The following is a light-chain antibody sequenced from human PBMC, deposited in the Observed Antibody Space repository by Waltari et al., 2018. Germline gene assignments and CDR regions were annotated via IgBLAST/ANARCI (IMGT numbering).Light chain of an antibody. CDR1: ESVLYSSNNKNH. Sequence: IVMTQSPESLAVSLGERDTIICKTSESVLYSSNNKNHLAWYQQKPGQPPRLLLYWASTRESGVPDRFIGSGSETDFTLTVTSLQAEDVAVYYCQQYYNTPLTFGGGTKVEVK. CDR3: QQYYNTPLT. J-gene: IGKJ4*01. CDR2: WAS. V-gene: IGKV4-1*01.